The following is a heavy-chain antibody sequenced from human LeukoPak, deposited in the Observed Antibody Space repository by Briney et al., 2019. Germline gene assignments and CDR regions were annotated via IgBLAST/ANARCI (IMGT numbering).Heavy chain of an antibody. CDR3: ARALLTIFGVVPNFDY. CDR1: GYTFTCYY. CDR2: INPNSGGT. V-gene: IGHV1-2*02. Sequence: ASVKVSCKASGYTFTCYYMHWVRQAPGQGLEWMGWINPNSGGTNYAQKFQGRVTMTRDTSISTAYMELSRLRSDDTAVYYCARALLTIFGVVPNFDYWGQGTLVTVSS. D-gene: IGHD3-3*01. J-gene: IGHJ4*02.